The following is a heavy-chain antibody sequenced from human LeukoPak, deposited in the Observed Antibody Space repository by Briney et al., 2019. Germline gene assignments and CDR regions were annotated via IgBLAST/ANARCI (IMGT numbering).Heavy chain of an antibody. V-gene: IGHV1-8*02. CDR2: MNPNSGNT. D-gene: IGHD1-26*01. J-gene: IGHJ4*02. CDR1: GYTFTGYY. CDR3: ARGWAGGSYYD. Sequence: ASVKVSCKAFGYTFTGYYMHWVRQAPGQGLEWMGWMNPNSGNTGYAQKFQGRVTMTRNTSISTAYMELSSLRSEDTAVYYCARGWAGGSYYDWGQGTLVTVSS.